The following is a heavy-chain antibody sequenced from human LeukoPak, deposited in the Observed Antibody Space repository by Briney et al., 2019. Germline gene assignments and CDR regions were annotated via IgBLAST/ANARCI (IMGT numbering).Heavy chain of an antibody. V-gene: IGHV1-2*02. Sequence: ASVKVSCKASGYTFTGYYMHWVRPAPGQGLEWMGWINPNSGGTNYAQKFQGRVTMTRDTSISTAYMELSRLRSDDTAVYYCARDRGYSYGSPDYWGQGTLVTVSS. CDR1: GYTFTGYY. J-gene: IGHJ4*02. CDR2: INPNSGGT. CDR3: ARDRGYSYGSPDY. D-gene: IGHD5-18*01.